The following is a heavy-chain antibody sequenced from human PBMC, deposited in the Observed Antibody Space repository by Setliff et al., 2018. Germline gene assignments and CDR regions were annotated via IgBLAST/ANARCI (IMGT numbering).Heavy chain of an antibody. CDR1: GVSFSDYY. CDR2: INHNGTT. D-gene: IGHD3-3*01. V-gene: IGHV4-34*01. CDR3: RFWSGYYKNDY. J-gene: IGHJ4*02. Sequence: PSETLSLTCTVYGVSFSDYYWGWVRQSPGKGLDWIGEINHNGTTNYDPSLEGRASISVDTSKRQFSLKLTSVTAADMAVYYCRFWSGYYKNDYWAQGTLVTVSS.